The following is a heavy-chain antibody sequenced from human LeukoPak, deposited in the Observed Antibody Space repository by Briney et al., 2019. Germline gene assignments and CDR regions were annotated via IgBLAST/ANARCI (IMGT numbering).Heavy chain of an antibody. Sequence: GGSLRLSCAASGFTFSSYAMSWVRQAPGKGLEWVSVISGSGGNTYYADSVKGRFTISRDNSKDTLFLQMHSLRPGDTAVYYCVREDTSATANYWGQGTLVTISS. CDR1: GFTFSSYA. D-gene: IGHD2-21*02. CDR3: VREDTSATANY. CDR2: ISGSGGNT. V-gene: IGHV3-23*01. J-gene: IGHJ4*02.